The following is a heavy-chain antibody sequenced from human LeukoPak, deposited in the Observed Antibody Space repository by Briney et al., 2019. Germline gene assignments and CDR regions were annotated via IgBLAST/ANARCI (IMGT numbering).Heavy chain of an antibody. CDR3: AREHVYYYDSSGVAFDI. V-gene: IGHV3-48*01. J-gene: IGHJ3*02. CDR1: GFTLSSFS. Sequence: GGSLRLSCAASGFTLSSFSMNWVRQAPGKGLEWVSYISSSSSTIYYADSVKGRFTISRDNAKNSLYLQMNSLRAEDTAVYYCAREHVYYYDSSGVAFDIWGQGTMVTVSS. D-gene: IGHD3-22*01. CDR2: ISSSSSTI.